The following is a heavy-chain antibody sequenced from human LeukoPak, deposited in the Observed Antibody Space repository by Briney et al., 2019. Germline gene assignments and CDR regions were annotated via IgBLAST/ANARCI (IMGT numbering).Heavy chain of an antibody. V-gene: IGHV3-15*01. CDR1: GFTFNSAW. CDR2: IKSRTDGGTT. D-gene: IGHD3-10*01. CDR3: ATSPDTMVRGAAAFDI. Sequence: GGSLRLSCATSGFTFNSAWMNWVRQAPGKGLEWIGRIKSRTDGGTTDYAVPVKGRFTISRDDSKDTLYLQMNSLRAEDTAVYYCATSPDTMVRGAAAFDIWGQGTMVTVSS. J-gene: IGHJ3*02.